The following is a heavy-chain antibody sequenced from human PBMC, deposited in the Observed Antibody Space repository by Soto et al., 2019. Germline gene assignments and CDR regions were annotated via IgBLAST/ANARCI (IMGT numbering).Heavy chain of an antibody. V-gene: IGHV4-39*01. D-gene: IGHD5-12*01. CDR3: ARREIVATIDY. Sequence: SETLSLTCTFSGCSITSTSYYWAWIRQPPGKGLEWIGSIHYSGSTFYKPSLKTRVAISIDKAKNQFSLKVTSVTAADTAVYYCARREIVATIDYWGQGTLVTVSS. CDR2: IHYSGST. J-gene: IGHJ4*02. CDR1: GCSITSTSYY.